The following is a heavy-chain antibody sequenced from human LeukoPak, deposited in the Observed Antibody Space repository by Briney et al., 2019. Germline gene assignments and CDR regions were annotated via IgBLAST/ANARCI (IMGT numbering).Heavy chain of an antibody. CDR2: IYYSGST. CDR3: ASMEPTVTTRYFDY. CDR1: GGSISSSSYY. D-gene: IGHD4-11*01. Sequence: SETLSLTCTVSGGSISSSSYYWGWIRQPPGKGLEWIGSIYYSGSTYYNPSLKSRVTISVDTSKNQFSLKLSSVTAADTAVYYCASMEPTVTTRYFDYWGQGTLVTVSS. J-gene: IGHJ4*02. V-gene: IGHV4-39*07.